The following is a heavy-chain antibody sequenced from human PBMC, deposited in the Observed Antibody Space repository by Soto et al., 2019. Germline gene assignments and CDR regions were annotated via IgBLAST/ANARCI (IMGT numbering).Heavy chain of an antibody. J-gene: IGHJ4*02. CDR1: GFTFSSYA. CDR2: ISGSGGST. D-gene: IGHD1-1*01. Sequence: GGSLRLSCAASGFTFSSYAMSWVRQAPGKGLEWVSAISGSGGSTYYADSVKGRFTISRDNSKNTLYLQMNSLRAEDTAVYYCAKDVFSTGSGWGMDYWGQGTLVTVSS. CDR3: AKDVFSTGSGWGMDY. V-gene: IGHV3-23*01.